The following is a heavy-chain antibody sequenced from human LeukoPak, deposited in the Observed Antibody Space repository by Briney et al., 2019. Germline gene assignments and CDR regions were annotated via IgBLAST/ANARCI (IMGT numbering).Heavy chain of an antibody. D-gene: IGHD6-13*01. Sequence: PGGSLRLSCAASGFTISSYEMNWVRQAPGKGLERVSYISSSGSTIYCADSVKGRFTISRDNAKNSLYLQMNSLRAEDTAVYYCAINAAAGTSWGQGTLVTVSS. J-gene: IGHJ5*02. CDR3: AINAAAGTS. V-gene: IGHV3-48*03. CDR2: ISSSGSTI. CDR1: GFTISSYE.